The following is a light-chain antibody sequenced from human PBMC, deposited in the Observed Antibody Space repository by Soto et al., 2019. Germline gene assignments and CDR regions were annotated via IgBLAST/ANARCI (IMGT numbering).Light chain of an antibody. CDR3: LLYVGSGIHWV. CDR1: SGSVSTNNY. V-gene: IGLV8-61*01. Sequence: QAVVTQEPSFSVSPGGTITLTCGLSSGSVSTNNYPSWHQQTPGQAPRTLIYNTNTRSSGVPDRFSGSILGNQAALTITGAQADDECDYYCLLYVGSGIHWVFGGGTKVTVL. J-gene: IGLJ3*02. CDR2: NTN.